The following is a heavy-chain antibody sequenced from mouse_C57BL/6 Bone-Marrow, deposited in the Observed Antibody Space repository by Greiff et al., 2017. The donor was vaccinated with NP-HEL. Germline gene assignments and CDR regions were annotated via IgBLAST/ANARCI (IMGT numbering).Heavy chain of an antibody. D-gene: IGHD2-4*01. CDR3: AKNLYYDYPWFAY. CDR1: GFSLTSYG. CDR2: IWSGGNR. J-gene: IGHJ3*01. V-gene: IGHV2-5*01. Sequence: QVQLQQSGPGLVQPSQSLSITCTVSGFSLTSYGVHWVRQSPGKGLEWLGVIWSGGNRDYNAALMARLSITKDNSKSQVFFKMNSLQADDTAIYDCAKNLYYDYPWFAYWGQGTLVTVSA.